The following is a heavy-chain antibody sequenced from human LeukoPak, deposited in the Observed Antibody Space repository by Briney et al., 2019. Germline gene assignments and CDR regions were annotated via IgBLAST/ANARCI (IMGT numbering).Heavy chain of an antibody. Sequence: GGSLRLSCVGSGFMFSNYYMYWVRQAPGKGLVWVSRIKNAGIDTIYADSVKGRFTVTRDNAKNTVYLQMSSLRAEDTAVYYCARGGYGHNMDVWGEGTTVTVSS. D-gene: IGHD3-10*01. CDR1: GFMFSNYY. V-gene: IGHV3-74*01. J-gene: IGHJ6*03. CDR2: IKNAGIDT. CDR3: ARGGYGHNMDV.